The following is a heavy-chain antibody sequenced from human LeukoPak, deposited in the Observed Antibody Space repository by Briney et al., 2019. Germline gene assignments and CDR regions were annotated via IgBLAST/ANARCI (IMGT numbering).Heavy chain of an antibody. D-gene: IGHD3-10*01. V-gene: IGHV4-59*01. Sequence: SETLFLTCIVSGGSTSSYYWSWIRQPPGKGLEWIGYIYYSGSTNYNPSLKSRVTISVDTSKNQISLKLNSVTAADTAVYYCARGGSSFPKGYYFDNWGQGTLVTVSS. CDR1: GGSTSSYY. CDR2: IYYSGST. J-gene: IGHJ4*02. CDR3: ARGGSSFPKGYYFDN.